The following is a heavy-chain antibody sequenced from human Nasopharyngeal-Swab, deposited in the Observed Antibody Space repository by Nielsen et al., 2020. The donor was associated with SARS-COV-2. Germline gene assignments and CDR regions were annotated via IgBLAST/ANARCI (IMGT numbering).Heavy chain of an antibody. CDR3: ARDREVATRKKKFDY. J-gene: IGHJ4*02. Sequence: GGSLRLSCAASGFSLSSFWMSWVRQAPGKGLEWVANINEDASEKYYVDSVKGRFTIFRDNAKNSLYLQMNSLRVEDTAVYYCARDREVATRKKKFDYWGQGTLVTVSS. D-gene: IGHD5-24*01. CDR2: INEDASEK. V-gene: IGHV3-7*01. CDR1: GFSLSSFW.